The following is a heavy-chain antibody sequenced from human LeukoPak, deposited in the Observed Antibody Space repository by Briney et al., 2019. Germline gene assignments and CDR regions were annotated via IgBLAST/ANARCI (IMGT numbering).Heavy chain of an antibody. CDR1: GYTFTGYY. CDR3: ASSIVGATIDP. V-gene: IGHV1-2*02. CDR2: INLNSGGT. D-gene: IGHD1-26*01. J-gene: IGHJ5*02. Sequence: ASVKVSCKASGYTFTGYYMHWVRQAPGQGLEWMGWINLNSGGTNYAQKFQGRVTMTRDTSISTAYMELSRLRSDDTAVYYCASSIVGATIDPWGQGTLVTVSS.